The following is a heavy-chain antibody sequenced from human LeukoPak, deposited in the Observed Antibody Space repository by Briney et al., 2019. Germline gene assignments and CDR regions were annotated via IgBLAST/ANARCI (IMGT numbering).Heavy chain of an antibody. Sequence: PSETLSLTCTVSGGSISSYYWSWIRQPAGKGLEWFGRIYTSGSTNYNPSLKSRVTMSVDTSKNQFSLKLSSVTAADTAVYYCARERRYPIVGATNYYYYYMDVWGKGTTVTVSS. V-gene: IGHV4-4*07. CDR2: IYTSGST. CDR1: GGSISSYY. D-gene: IGHD1-26*01. CDR3: ARERRYPIVGATNYYYYYMDV. J-gene: IGHJ6*03.